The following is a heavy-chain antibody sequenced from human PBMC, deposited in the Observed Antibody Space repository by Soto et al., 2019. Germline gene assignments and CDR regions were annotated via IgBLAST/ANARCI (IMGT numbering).Heavy chain of an antibody. CDR1: GFSFNTRGVG. CDR2: IYCDNDR. Sequence: QITLKESGPSLIKPTQTLALTCTFSGFSFNTRGVGVAWIRQPPGKNLEWRAVIYCDNDRRYRPSLTDRLSITKDMSTKQVVLTMTNVDPVDTGTYYCAHLVPGPLSFAYWGQGALVTVSS. J-gene: IGHJ4*02. V-gene: IGHV2-5*02. D-gene: IGHD6-19*01. CDR3: AHLVPGPLSFAY.